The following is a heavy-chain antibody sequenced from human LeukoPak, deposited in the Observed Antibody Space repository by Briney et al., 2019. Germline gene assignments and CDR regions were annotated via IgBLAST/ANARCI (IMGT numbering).Heavy chain of an antibody. Sequence: GGSLRLSCAASGFTFSTYAVHWVRQPPGKGLAWVAVMSYDGSKEYYADSVKGRFTISRHNSKNTLYLQMNSLRPEDTAVYFCAKDGDSRRDDYGAGGLDYWGQGTLVTVSS. CDR1: GFTFSTYA. V-gene: IGHV3-30*18. D-gene: IGHD4-17*01. CDR2: MSYDGSKE. CDR3: AKDGDSRRDDYGAGGLDY. J-gene: IGHJ4*02.